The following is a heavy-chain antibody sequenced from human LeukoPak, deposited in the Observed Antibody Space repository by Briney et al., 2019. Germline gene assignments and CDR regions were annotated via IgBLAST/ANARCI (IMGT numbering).Heavy chain of an antibody. V-gene: IGHV4-59*12. CDR3: ARRHYEILSGYPS. CDR2: IYHSGST. CDR1: GGSISTYY. D-gene: IGHD3-9*01. Sequence: KASETLSLTCTVSGGSISTYYWSWIRQPPGKGLEWIGYIYHSGSTNYNPSLKSRVTISVDTSKNQFSLNLSSVTAADTAVYYCARRHYEILSGYPSWGQGILVTVSS. J-gene: IGHJ4*02.